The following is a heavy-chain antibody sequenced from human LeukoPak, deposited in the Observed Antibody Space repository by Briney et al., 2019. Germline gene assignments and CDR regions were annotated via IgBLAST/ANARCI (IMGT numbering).Heavy chain of an antibody. CDR2: IRGSSSTI. V-gene: IGHV3-48*03. Sequence: PGRSLRLSCAASGFTFSEYAMHWVRQAPGKGLEWLPYIRGSSSTILYADSVRGRFTISRDNGKNSLYLQMNSLRAEDTAIYYCARVQRGSGSLVDYWGQGTLVTVSS. CDR3: ARVQRGSGSLVDY. CDR1: GFTFSEYA. J-gene: IGHJ4*02. D-gene: IGHD3-10*01.